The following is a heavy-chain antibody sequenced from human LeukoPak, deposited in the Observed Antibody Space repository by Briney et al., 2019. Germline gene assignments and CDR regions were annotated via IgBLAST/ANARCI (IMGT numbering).Heavy chain of an antibody. CDR2: IYYSGST. J-gene: IGHJ4*02. CDR3: ARGAHRYYFDY. CDR1: GGSISSSSYS. Sequence: PSETLSLTCTVSGGSISSSSYSWGWIRQPPGKGLEWIGSIYYSGSTYYNPSLKSRVTISVDTSKNQFSLKLSSVTAADTAVYYCARGAHRYYFDYWGQGTLVTVSS. V-gene: IGHV4-39*01.